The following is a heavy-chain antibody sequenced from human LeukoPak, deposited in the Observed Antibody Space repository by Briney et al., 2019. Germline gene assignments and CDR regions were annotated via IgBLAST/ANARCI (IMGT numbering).Heavy chain of an antibody. CDR3: ARGTTIFGVFDF. CDR2: INPSGGST. Sequence: ASVKVSCKASGYTFASYHMNRVRQAPGQGLEWMGVINPSGGSTSYAQKFQGRVTMTRDTSTSTVYMELSSLRSEDTAVYYCARGTTIFGVFDFWGQGTLVTVSS. CDR1: GYTFASYH. D-gene: IGHD3-3*01. J-gene: IGHJ4*02. V-gene: IGHV1-46*01.